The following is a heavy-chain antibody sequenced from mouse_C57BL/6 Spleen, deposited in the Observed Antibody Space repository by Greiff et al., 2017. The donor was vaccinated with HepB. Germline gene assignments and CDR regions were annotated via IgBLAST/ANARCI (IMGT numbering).Heavy chain of an antibody. Sequence: QVQLKESGPGLVAPSQSLSITCTVSGFSLTSYGVSWVRQPPGKGLEWLGVIWGDGITNYHSARISRLNISKDNSKSQVFLKLNSLQTDNTATYSCAKRGDYYGSSYDYAMDYWGQGTSVTVSS. CDR2: IWGDGIT. CDR3: AKRGDYYGSSYDYAMDY. V-gene: IGHV2-3*01. J-gene: IGHJ4*01. D-gene: IGHD1-1*01. CDR1: GFSLTSYG.